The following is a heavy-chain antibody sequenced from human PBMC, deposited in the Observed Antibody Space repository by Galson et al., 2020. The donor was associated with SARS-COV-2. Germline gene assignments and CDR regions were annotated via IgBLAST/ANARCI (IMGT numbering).Heavy chain of an antibody. J-gene: IGHJ4*02. V-gene: IGHV3-30*04. CDR2: ISYDGSNK. CDR1: GFTFSSYA. D-gene: IGHD3-9*01. Sequence: GGSLRLSCAASGFTFSSYAMHWVRQAPGKGLEWVAVISYDGSNKYYADSVKGRFTISRDNSKNTLYLQMNSLRAEDTAVYYCARDWAIFTGPKYYFDYWGQGTLVTVSS. CDR3: ARDWAIFTGPKYYFDY.